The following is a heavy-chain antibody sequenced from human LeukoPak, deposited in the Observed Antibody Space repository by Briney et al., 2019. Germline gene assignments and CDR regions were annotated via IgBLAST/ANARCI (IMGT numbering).Heavy chain of an antibody. J-gene: IGHJ6*03. Sequence: PGGSLRLSCAASGFTFSTLAMIWVRQPPGKGLEWIGEINHSGSTNYNPSLKSRVTISVDTSKNQFSLKLNSVTAADTAVYYCARHGIRYWFYYYYMDVWGKGTTVTISS. CDR2: INHSGST. V-gene: IGHV4-34*01. D-gene: IGHD2-8*02. CDR1: GFTFSTLA. CDR3: ARHGIRYWFYYYYMDV.